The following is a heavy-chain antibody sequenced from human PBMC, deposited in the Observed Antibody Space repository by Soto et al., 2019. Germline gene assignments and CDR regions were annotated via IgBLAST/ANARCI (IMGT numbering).Heavy chain of an antibody. CDR1: GGSISSYY. V-gene: IGHV4-59*01. CDR3: ATLTGLDLFDP. Sequence: SETLSLTCTVSGGSISSYYWSWIRQPPGKGLEWIGYIYYSGSTNYNPSLKSRVTISLDTSKNQFSLKLSSVTAADTAVYYCATLTGLDLFDPWGHGTLVTVSS. J-gene: IGHJ5*02. CDR2: IYYSGST.